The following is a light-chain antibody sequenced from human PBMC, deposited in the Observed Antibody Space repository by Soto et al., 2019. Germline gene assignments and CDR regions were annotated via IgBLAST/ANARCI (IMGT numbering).Light chain of an antibody. Sequence: EVVLTQSPGTLSLSPGERATLSCRASQSVSSSYLAWYQQKPGQAPSLLIYGASSRAAGIPDRFRGSGSGTDFTLTIRRLEPEDFAVYYCQQYGTSPLTFGQGTKVEIK. CDR2: GAS. CDR1: QSVSSSY. CDR3: QQYGTSPLT. J-gene: IGKJ1*01. V-gene: IGKV3-20*01.